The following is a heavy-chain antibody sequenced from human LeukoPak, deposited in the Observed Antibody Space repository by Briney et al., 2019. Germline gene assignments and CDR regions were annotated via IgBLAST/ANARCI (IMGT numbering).Heavy chain of an antibody. CDR3: ARDPGIYYHDSSGRFDY. J-gene: IGHJ4*02. Sequence: ASVKVSCKASGYTFTGYYMHWVRQAPGQGLEWMGIINPSGGNTNYAQKVQGRVTMTTDTSTSTAYMELRSLTSDDTAVYYCARDPGIYYHDSSGRFDYWGQGTLVTVSS. D-gene: IGHD3-22*01. V-gene: IGHV1-46*01. CDR1: GYTFTGYY. CDR2: INPSGGNT.